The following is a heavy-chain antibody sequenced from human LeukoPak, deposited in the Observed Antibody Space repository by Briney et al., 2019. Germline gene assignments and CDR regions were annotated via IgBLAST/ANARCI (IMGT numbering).Heavy chain of an antibody. CDR3: ARASLSYDILTGFGH. Sequence: PGGSLRLSCAASGFTFSSYSMNWVRQAPGKGLGWVSSISSSSSYIYYADSVKGRFTIPRDNAKNSLYLQMNSLRAEDTAVYYCARASLSYDILTGFGHWGQGTLVTVSS. CDR2: ISSSSSYI. J-gene: IGHJ4*02. D-gene: IGHD3-9*01. V-gene: IGHV3-21*01. CDR1: GFTFSSYS.